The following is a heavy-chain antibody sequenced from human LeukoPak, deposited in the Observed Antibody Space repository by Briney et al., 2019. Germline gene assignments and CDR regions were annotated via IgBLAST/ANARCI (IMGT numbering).Heavy chain of an antibody. CDR1: GGSVTDYY. CDR2: IYYSGDT. CDR3: VRGPYGASISKWFDP. Sequence: PSETLSLTCTVSGGSVTDYYWSWIRQSPGGGLEWIGYIYYSGDTAYNPSLRSRVTLSVDTSKNQFSLQLRSVTTADTAVYYCVRGPYGASISKWFDPWGQGTQVIVSP. J-gene: IGHJ5*02. V-gene: IGHV4-59*02. D-gene: IGHD4/OR15-4a*01.